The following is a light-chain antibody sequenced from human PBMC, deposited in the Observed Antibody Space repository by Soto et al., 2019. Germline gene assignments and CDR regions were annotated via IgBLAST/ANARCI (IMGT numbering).Light chain of an antibody. CDR1: QSVLYSSNNKNY. CDR2: WAS. V-gene: IGKV4-1*01. CDR3: LQYYTTPFT. Sequence: DIVMTQSPDSLAVSLGERATINCKSSQSVLYSSNNKNYVAWYQQKPGQPPKLLIYWASIRESGVPVRFSGSGSGKDFTLTISSLQAEDVAVYYCLQYYTTPFTFGQRTRLEIK. J-gene: IGKJ5*01.